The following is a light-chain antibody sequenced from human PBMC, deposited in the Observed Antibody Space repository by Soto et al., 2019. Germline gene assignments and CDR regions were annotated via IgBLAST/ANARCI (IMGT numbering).Light chain of an antibody. CDR2: SAS. CDR3: QQSYSIPLT. Sequence: DIQMTQSPSSLSASVGDRLTITCRASQSINRYVNWYQQKPGKAPKLLISSASTLQSGVPSRFSGSGSVTEFTLTISRLQPEDFATYYCQQSYSIPLTFGGGTKVEIK. CDR1: QSINRY. V-gene: IGKV1-39*01. J-gene: IGKJ4*01.